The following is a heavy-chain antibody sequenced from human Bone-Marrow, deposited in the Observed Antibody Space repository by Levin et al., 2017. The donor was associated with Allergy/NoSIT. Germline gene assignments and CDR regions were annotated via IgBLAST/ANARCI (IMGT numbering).Heavy chain of an antibody. D-gene: IGHD3-10*01. CDR1: GFTFSKYW. V-gene: IGHV3-74*01. CDR2: ISEDSST. CDR3: ARTYYYASGLGPLDY. J-gene: IGHJ4*02. Sequence: GGSLRLSCVASGFTFSKYWMHWVRQAPGKGLVWVSRISEDSSTSYADSVKGRFTISRDNAKSTLYLLMNSLRPEDTAVYYCARTYYYASGLGPLDYWGQGTPVTVSS.